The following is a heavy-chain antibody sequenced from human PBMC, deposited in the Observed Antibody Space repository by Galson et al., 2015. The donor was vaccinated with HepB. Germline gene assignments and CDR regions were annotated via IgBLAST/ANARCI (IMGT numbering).Heavy chain of an antibody. V-gene: IGHV1-18*04. Sequence: SVKVSCKASGYTFTSYGISWVRQAPGQGLEWMGWISAYNGNTNYAQKLQGRVTMTTDTSTSTAYMELRSLRSDDTAVYYCARDPAWSSYYDSSGYYSDAFDIWGQGTMFTVSS. CDR3: ARDPAWSSYYDSSGYYSDAFDI. D-gene: IGHD3-22*01. CDR1: GYTFTSYG. J-gene: IGHJ3*02. CDR2: ISAYNGNT.